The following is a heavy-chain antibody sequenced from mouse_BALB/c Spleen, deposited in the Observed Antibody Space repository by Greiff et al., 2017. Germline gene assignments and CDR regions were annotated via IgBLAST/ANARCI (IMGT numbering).Heavy chain of an antibody. D-gene: IGHD1-1*02. J-gene: IGHJ4*01. V-gene: IGHV5-4*02. CDR3: ARCRGGPYAMDY. CDR1: GFTFSDYY. CDR2: ISDGGSYT. Sequence: DVKLVESGGGLVKPGGSLKLSCAASGFTFSDYYMYWVSQTPEKRLEWVATISDGGSYTYYPDSVKGRFTISRDNAKNNLYLQMSSLKSEDTAMYYCARCRGGPYAMDYWGQGTSVTVSS.